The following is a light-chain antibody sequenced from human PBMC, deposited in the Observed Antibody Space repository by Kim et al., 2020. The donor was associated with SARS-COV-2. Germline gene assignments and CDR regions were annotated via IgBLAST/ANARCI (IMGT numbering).Light chain of an antibody. Sequence: ASVGDRVPITCRASQDIRNELGWYQQNPGRAPKRLIYGASSLQSGVPSRFSGSGSGTEFTLTISSVQPEDFATYFCLQHSTYPITFGQGTRLEIK. V-gene: IGKV1-17*01. CDR3: LQHSTYPIT. CDR1: QDIRNE. CDR2: GAS. J-gene: IGKJ5*01.